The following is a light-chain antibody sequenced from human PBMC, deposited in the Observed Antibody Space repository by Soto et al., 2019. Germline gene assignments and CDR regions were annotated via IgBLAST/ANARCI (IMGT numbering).Light chain of an antibody. CDR3: QQYTHWYT. CDR2: KAS. CDR1: QNINTW. J-gene: IGKJ2*01. V-gene: IGKV1-5*03. Sequence: DIQMTQSPSTLSASVGDRVTITCRASQNINTWLAWYQQKPGKAPELLIYKASSLESGVPSRFSGSGSGTEFTLTISSLQPDDFATYSCQQYTHWYTFGQGTKLEIK.